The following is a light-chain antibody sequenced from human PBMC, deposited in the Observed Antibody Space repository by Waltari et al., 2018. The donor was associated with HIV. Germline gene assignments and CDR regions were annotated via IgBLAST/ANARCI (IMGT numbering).Light chain of an antibody. CDR3: VGWDSRLRGYV. V-gene: IGLV1-47*01. CDR2: KDT. CDR1: SSHSEKDN. Sequence: QTVLTQPTSASGDAGRRVTISCSGSSSHSEKDNVYWYQKFPVAAPNLLIYKDTQVPSGVPARVTGSKSGTSASLAIGGLRSDDEADYYCVGWDSRLRGYVFGAGTKVTVL. J-gene: IGLJ1*01.